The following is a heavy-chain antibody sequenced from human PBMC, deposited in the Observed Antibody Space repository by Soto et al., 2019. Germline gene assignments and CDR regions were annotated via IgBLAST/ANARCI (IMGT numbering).Heavy chain of an antibody. J-gene: IGHJ6*02. Sequence: GESLKISCTGSGYSFTSYWIGWVRQLHGKGLEWMGIIYPGDSDTRYSPSFQGQVTISADKSISTAYLQWSSLKASDTAMYYCAGGGVRGVITRTRDYYGMNVWGQGTTVTVSS. V-gene: IGHV5-51*01. CDR3: AGGGVRGVITRTRDYYGMNV. CDR1: GYSFTSYW. CDR2: IYPGDSDT. D-gene: IGHD3-10*01.